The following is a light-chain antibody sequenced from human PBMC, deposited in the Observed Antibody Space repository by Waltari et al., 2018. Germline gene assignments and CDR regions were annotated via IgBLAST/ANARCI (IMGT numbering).Light chain of an antibody. CDR2: VNSDGSH. CDR3: ETGGHGTWV. CDR1: SGHSSNV. J-gene: IGLJ3*02. Sequence: QLVVPQSPSASAPLGASVKLTCTLSSGHSSNVIAWLQQRPGKGPRYLMKVNSDGSHSKGDESPDRFSGASCGAERYLTIASLQSDDEADYYCETGGHGTWVFGGGTKLTVL. V-gene: IGLV4-69*01.